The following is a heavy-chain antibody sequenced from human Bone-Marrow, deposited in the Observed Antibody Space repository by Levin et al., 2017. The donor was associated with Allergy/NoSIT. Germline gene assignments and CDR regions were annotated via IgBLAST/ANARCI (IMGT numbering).Heavy chain of an antibody. CDR1: GGTFSSYP. Sequence: SVKVSCKASGGTFSSYPISWVRQAPGQGLEWMGRIIPILGIANYAQKFQGRVTITADKSTSTAYMELSSLRSEDTAVYYCARKGSSGYEPLDAFDIWGQGTMVTVSS. CDR2: IIPILGIA. D-gene: IGHD5-12*01. J-gene: IGHJ3*02. CDR3: ARKGSSGYEPLDAFDI. V-gene: IGHV1-69*02.